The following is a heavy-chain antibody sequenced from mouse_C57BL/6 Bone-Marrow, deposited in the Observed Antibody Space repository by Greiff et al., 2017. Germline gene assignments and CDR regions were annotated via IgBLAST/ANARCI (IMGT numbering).Heavy chain of an antibody. V-gene: IGHV1-63*01. J-gene: IGHJ3*01. CDR2: IYTGGGYT. D-gene: IGHD2-13*01. CDR1: GYTFTNYW. Sequence: QVQLQQSGAELVRPGTSVKMSCKASGYTFTNYWIGWAKQRPGHGLEWIGDIYTGGGYTNYNEKFKGKATLTSDKSSSTASMQFSSLTSEDSAIYYCALTMVTSWFAYWGQGTRVTVSA. CDR3: ALTMVTSWFAY.